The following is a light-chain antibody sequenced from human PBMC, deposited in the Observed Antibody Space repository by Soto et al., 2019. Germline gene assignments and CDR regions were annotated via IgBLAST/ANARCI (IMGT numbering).Light chain of an antibody. Sequence: EIVLTQSPGTLSLSPGERATLSCRASQSVSSTYLASYQHKPGQAPRLLIYGASSRATGIPDRFSGSGSGTDFTLTISRLEPEDFAVYYCQQYGSSPYNFGQGTKLEIK. V-gene: IGKV3-20*01. CDR2: GAS. CDR1: QSVSSTY. J-gene: IGKJ2*01. CDR3: QQYGSSPYN.